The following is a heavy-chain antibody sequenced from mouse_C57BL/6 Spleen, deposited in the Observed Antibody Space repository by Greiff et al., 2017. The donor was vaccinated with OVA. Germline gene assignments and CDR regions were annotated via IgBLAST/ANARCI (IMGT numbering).Heavy chain of an antibody. Sequence: EVMLVESGGDLVKPGGSLKLSCAASGFTFSSYGMSWVRQTPDKRLEWVATISSGGSYTYYPYSVKGRFTISRDNAKNTLYLQMSSLKSEDTAMYYCARYPDFDYWGQGTTLTVSS. CDR3: ARYPDFDY. V-gene: IGHV5-6*01. CDR2: ISSGGSYT. CDR1: GFTFSSYG. J-gene: IGHJ2*01.